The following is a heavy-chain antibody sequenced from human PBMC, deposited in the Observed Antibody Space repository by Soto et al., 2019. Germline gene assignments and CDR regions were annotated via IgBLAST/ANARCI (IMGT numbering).Heavy chain of an antibody. V-gene: IGHV1-3*01. CDR3: ARGLRCSGGSCYFVNWFDP. J-gene: IGHJ5*02. CDR2: INAGNGNT. Sequence: QVQLVQSGAEVKKPGASVKVSCKASGYTFTSYAMHWVRQAPGQRLEWMGWINAGNGNTKYSQKFQGRVTITRDTAASADYMELSSLRSEDTAVYYCARGLRCSGGSCYFVNWFDPWGQGTLVTVSS. CDR1: GYTFTSYA. D-gene: IGHD2-15*01.